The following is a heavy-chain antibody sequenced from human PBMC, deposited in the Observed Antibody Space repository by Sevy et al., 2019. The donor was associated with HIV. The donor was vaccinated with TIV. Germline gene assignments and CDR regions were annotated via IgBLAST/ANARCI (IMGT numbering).Heavy chain of an antibody. CDR2: ISGSGGST. D-gene: IGHD3-22*01. Sequence: GGSLRLSCAASGFTFSSYAMSWVRQAPGKGLEWVSAISGSGGSTYYADSVKGRFTISRDNSKNTLYLQMNSLRAEDTAVYYSAKDQEDSSGYYYGVDAFDIWGQGTMVTVSS. CDR1: GFTFSSYA. J-gene: IGHJ3*02. V-gene: IGHV3-23*01. CDR3: AKDQEDSSGYYYGVDAFDI.